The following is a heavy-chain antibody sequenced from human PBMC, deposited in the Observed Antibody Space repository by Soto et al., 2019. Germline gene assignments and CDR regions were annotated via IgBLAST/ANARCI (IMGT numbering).Heavy chain of an antibody. D-gene: IGHD3-16*01. V-gene: IGHV3-53*01. Sequence: GGSLRLSCAASGLTVSSSYMNWVRQAPGKGLEWVSVIYSDGTPYYADSVKGRFTISRDNSKNTVFLQMNSLRDEDMAVYYCTRGHYAGSGYWGQGTLVTVSS. J-gene: IGHJ4*02. CDR1: GLTVSSSY. CDR3: TRGHYAGSGY. CDR2: IYSDGTP.